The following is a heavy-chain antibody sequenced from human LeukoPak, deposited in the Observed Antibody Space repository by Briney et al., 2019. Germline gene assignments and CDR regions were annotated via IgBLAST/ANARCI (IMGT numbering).Heavy chain of an antibody. J-gene: IGHJ3*02. CDR2: ISGSGGNT. D-gene: IGHD3-10*01. CDR3: AKDLLHYHGSGTYIVGDAFDI. Sequence: GGSLRLSCAASGFTFSNSAMSWVRQAPGKGLEWVSGISGSGGNTYYADSVKGRLTISRDSSKNTLYFQMNSLRAEDTAVYYCAKDLLHYHGSGTYIVGDAFDIWGQGTMVTVSS. CDR1: GFTFSNSA. V-gene: IGHV3-23*01.